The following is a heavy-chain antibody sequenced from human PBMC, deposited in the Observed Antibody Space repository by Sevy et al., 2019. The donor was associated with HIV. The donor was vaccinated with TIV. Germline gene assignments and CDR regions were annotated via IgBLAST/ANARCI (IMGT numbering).Heavy chain of an antibody. V-gene: IGHV3-33*01. CDR3: ASLPNYYYDRGGSSGDDAFDI. CDR2: IWEDIINK. CDR1: GFTFSNYG. D-gene: IGHD3-22*01. Sequence: GGSLRLSCVASGFTFSNYGMHWVRQAPGKGLEWVATIWEDIINKHYADSAKGRFTISRDNSKNTLYLQMNNLRAEDTAVYYCASLPNYYYDRGGSSGDDAFDIWGQGTMVTVSS. J-gene: IGHJ3*02.